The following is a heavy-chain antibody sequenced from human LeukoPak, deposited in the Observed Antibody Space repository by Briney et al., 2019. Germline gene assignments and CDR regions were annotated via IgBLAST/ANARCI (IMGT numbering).Heavy chain of an antibody. CDR3: ARGVYLVRGASPDYYYGMDV. V-gene: IGHV1-46*01. Sequence: ASVKVSCKASGYPFTSYYIHWVRQAPGQGLEWVGIINIPSGGSTSYGQKFQGRVTMTRNTSISTAYMELSSLRSEDTAVYYCARGVYLVRGASPDYYYGMDVWGQGTTVTVSS. CDR1: GYPFTSYY. CDR2: INIPSGGST. J-gene: IGHJ6*02. D-gene: IGHD3-10*01.